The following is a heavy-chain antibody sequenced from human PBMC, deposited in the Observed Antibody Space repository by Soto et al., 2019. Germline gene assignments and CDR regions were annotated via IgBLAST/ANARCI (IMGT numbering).Heavy chain of an antibody. CDR3: QGGDF. J-gene: IGHJ4*02. D-gene: IGHD3-16*01. Sequence: SETLSLTCAVAGRSFRGYFWSWIRQSPAKGLEWIGETNDSGNTYYNPSFKSRLTISVDTSTSQISLRLTSVTAADSAVYYCQGGDFWGQGTRVTVSS. CDR1: GRSFRGYF. CDR2: TNDSGNT. V-gene: IGHV4-34*01.